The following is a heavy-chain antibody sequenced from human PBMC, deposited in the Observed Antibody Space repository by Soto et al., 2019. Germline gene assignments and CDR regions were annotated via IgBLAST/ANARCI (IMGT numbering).Heavy chain of an antibody. CDR2: ISGSGGST. Sequence: EVQLLESGGGLVQPGGSLRLSCAASGFTFSSYAMSWVRQAPGKGLEWVSAISGSGGSTYYADSVKGRFTISRDNSKNPPDLQMKRQGAEDTSVYYWAKPDSVSGSYFQRGYFDSRGPGALVSVS. CDR3: AKPDSVSGSYFQRGYFDS. V-gene: IGHV3-23*01. CDR1: GFTFSSYA. D-gene: IGHD3-10*01. J-gene: IGHJ4*02.